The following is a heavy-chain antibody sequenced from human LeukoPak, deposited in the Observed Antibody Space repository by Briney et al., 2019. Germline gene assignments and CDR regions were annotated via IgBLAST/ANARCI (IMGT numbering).Heavy chain of an antibody. Sequence: GGSLRLSCAASGFSFSNYGMHWVRQAPGKGLEWVTFIQFDGSNKCYADSVKGRFTFSRDNSKNTLYLQLNSLRVEDTAIYYCAKGSAWYLDYWGQGILVTVSS. CDR3: AKGSAWYLDY. D-gene: IGHD3-3*01. CDR2: IQFDGSNK. V-gene: IGHV3-30*02. J-gene: IGHJ4*02. CDR1: GFSFSNYG.